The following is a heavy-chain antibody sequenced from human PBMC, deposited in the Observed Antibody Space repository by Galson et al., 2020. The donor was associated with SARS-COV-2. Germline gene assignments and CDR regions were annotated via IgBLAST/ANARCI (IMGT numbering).Heavy chain of an antibody. J-gene: IGHJ3*02. CDR3: ARLHYGEDALRACEI. Sequence: SETLSLTCAVSGTSISSGSYSWNWIRQPPGKGLEWIGYISHSGGTYYNPSLKSRVTISGDRSKNQFSLRLSSVTAADTAVYYCARLHYGEDALRACEIWGAGTRVTVAS. V-gene: IGHV4-30-2*01. D-gene: IGHD4-17*01. CDR1: GTSISSGSYS. CDR2: ISHSGGT.